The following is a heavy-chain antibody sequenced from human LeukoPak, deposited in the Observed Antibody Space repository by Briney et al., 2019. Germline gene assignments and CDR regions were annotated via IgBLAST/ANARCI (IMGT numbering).Heavy chain of an antibody. D-gene: IGHD6-6*01. V-gene: IGHV4-38-2*02. J-gene: IGHJ3*02. CDR2: IYHSGST. CDR1: GYSISSGYY. Sequence: ASETLSLTCTVSGYSISSGYYWGWIRQAPGKGLEWIGSIYHSGSTYYNPSLKSRVTISVDTSKNQFSLKLSSVTAADTAVYYCARQGSSSSGGVDAFDIWGQGTMVTVSS. CDR3: ARQGSSSSGGVDAFDI.